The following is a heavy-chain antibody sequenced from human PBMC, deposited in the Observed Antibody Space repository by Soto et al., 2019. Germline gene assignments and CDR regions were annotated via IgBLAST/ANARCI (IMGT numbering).Heavy chain of an antibody. D-gene: IGHD3-10*01. V-gene: IGHV1-3*01. J-gene: IGHJ5*02. CDR2: INAGNGNT. CDR3: ARDYKGP. CDR1: GSTFTRYC. Sequence: GGSVKVSCHASGSTFTRYCVSWVRQAPGQRLEWMGWINAGNGNTKYSQKFQGRVTITRDTSASTAYMELSSLRSEDTAVYYCARDYKGPWGQGTLVTVSS.